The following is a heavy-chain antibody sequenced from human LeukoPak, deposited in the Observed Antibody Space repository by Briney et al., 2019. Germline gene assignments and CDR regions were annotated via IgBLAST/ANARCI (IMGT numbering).Heavy chain of an antibody. CDR2: ISTDSKYI. CDR1: GFTFSSYN. CDR3: ARGDYGGFDY. V-gene: IGHV3-21*01. Sequence: GGSLRLSCAASGFTFSSYNMNWVRQAPGEGPEWRSFISTDSKYIYYADSVKGRFTISRDNGKNSLFLQMNSLRVEDTAVYYCARGDYGGFDYWGQGTLVTVSS. D-gene: IGHD4/OR15-4a*01. J-gene: IGHJ4*02.